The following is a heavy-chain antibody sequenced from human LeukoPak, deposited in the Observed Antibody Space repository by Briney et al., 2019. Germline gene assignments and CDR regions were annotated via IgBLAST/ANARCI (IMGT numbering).Heavy chain of an antibody. CDR1: GGSISSGGYS. Sequence: SQTLSLTCAVSGGSISSGGYSWSWIRQPPGKGLEWIGYIYHSGSTNYNPSLKSRVTISVDTSKNQFSLKLSSVTAADTAVYYCARPISFTIFGVAAYYFDYWGQGTLVTVSS. D-gene: IGHD3-3*01. CDR3: ARPISFTIFGVAAYYFDY. V-gene: IGHV4-30-2*01. J-gene: IGHJ4*02. CDR2: IYHSGST.